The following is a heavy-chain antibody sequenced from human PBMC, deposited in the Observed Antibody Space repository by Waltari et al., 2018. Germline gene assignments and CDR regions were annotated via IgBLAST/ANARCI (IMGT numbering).Heavy chain of an antibody. CDR2: INAGKDNT. Sequence: QVQLVQSGAEVKKPGASVKVSCKASGYTFTSYAMHWVRQAPGQRLEWMGWINAGKDNTKYSQELQGRVTITRDTSASTAYMELSSLRSEDMAVYYCAKDYLASYYYGMDVWGQGTTVTVSS. CDR1: GYTFTSYA. CDR3: AKDYLASYYYGMDV. V-gene: IGHV1-3*03. D-gene: IGHD2-21*01. J-gene: IGHJ6*02.